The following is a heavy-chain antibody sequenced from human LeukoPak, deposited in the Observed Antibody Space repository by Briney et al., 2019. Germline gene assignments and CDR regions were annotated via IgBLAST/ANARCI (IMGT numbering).Heavy chain of an antibody. V-gene: IGHV1-18*01. Sequence: GSSVKVSCKASGGTFSSYAISWVRQAPGQGLEWMGWINPYNGNTNYAQRLQGRVTMTTDTSTTTAYMELRSLTSDDTAVYYCARAPYSAAYNWFDPWGQGTLVTVSS. D-gene: IGHD2-2*01. CDR3: ARAPYSAAYNWFDP. CDR1: GGTFSSYA. J-gene: IGHJ5*02. CDR2: INPYNGNT.